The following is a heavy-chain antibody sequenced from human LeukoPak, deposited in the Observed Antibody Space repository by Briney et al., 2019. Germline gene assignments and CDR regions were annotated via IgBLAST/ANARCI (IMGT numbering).Heavy chain of an antibody. V-gene: IGHV4-39*01. J-gene: IGHJ6*03. CDR1: GVSTGSQNFY. D-gene: IGHD3-10*01. CDR2: IYHTGSA. Sequence: SETLSLTCSVSGVSTGSQNFYWAWIRQPPGKGLEWIGNIYHTGSAYYSAALKSRVTISIGTSRDRFSLSLTSLTAADTAVYYCARLRDFGGLFFYFYMDVWGKGATVTVSS. CDR3: ARLRDFGGLFFYFYMDV.